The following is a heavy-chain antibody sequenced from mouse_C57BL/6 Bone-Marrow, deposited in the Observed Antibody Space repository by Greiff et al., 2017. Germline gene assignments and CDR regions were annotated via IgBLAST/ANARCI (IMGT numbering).Heavy chain of an antibody. J-gene: IGHJ2*01. CDR1: GFTFSSYA. Sequence: EVHLVESGGGLVKPGGSLKLSCAASGFTFSSYAMYWVRQTPEKRLAWVATISDGGSYTYYTDNVKGRFTISRDNAKNNLYLPMSHLKPEDTAMYYCVNFGSCSFDYWGQGTTLTVSS. D-gene: IGHD1-1*01. V-gene: IGHV5-4*01. CDR2: ISDGGSYT. CDR3: VNFGSCSFDY.